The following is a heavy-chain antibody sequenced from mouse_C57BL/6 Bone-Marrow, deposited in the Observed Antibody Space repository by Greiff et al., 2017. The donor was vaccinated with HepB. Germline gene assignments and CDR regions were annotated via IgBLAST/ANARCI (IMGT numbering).Heavy chain of an antibody. CDR2: ISSGGSYT. CDR1: GFTFSSYG. J-gene: IGHJ2*01. D-gene: IGHD6-1*01. V-gene: IGHV5-6*01. CDR3: ARHGASDY. Sequence: EVQLVESGGDLVKPGGSLKLSCAASGFTFSSYGMSWVRQTPDKRLEWVATISSGGSYTYYPDSLKGEFTISRDNAKNTLYLQLSSLNSEDTAMYYCARHGASDYWGQGTTLTVSS.